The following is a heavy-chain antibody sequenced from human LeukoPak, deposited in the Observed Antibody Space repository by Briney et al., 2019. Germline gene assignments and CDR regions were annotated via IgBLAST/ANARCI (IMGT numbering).Heavy chain of an antibody. CDR1: GYTFTAYY. Sequence: ASVKVSCKASGYTFTAYYLHWLRQAPGQGLEWVGWINPHSGGTNFAQNFQGRVTMTRDTSISTAYMELSSLTSDDTAVYYCGRDVPSSGYASDYWGQGTLVTVSS. D-gene: IGHD3-22*01. CDR2: INPHSGGT. CDR3: GRDVPSSGYASDY. J-gene: IGHJ4*02. V-gene: IGHV1-2*02.